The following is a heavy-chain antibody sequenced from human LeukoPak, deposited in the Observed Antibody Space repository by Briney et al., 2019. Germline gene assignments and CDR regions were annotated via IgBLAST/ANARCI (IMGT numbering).Heavy chain of an antibody. J-gene: IGHJ4*02. Sequence: ASVKVSCKASGYTFTGYYMHWVRQAPGQGLEWMGRINPNSGGTNYAQKFQGRVTMTRDTSISTAYMELSRLRSDDTAVYYCAREAASGTKFCCDYWGQGTLVTVSS. V-gene: IGHV1-2*06. CDR1: GYTFTGYY. D-gene: IGHD6-13*01. CDR2: INPNSGGT. CDR3: AREAASGTKFCCDY.